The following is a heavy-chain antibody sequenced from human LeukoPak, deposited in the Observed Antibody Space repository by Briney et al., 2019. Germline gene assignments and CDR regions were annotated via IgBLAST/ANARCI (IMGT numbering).Heavy chain of an antibody. CDR1: GYTFTSYG. V-gene: IGHV1-2*02. J-gene: IGHJ4*02. D-gene: IGHD2-2*01. CDR3: ASSQDIVVVPAADY. Sequence: ASVKVSCKASGYTFTSYGISWVRQAPGQGLEWMGWINPNSGGTNYAQKFQGRVTMTRDTSISTAYMELSRLRSDDTAVYYCASSQDIVVVPAADYWGQGTLVTVSS. CDR2: INPNSGGT.